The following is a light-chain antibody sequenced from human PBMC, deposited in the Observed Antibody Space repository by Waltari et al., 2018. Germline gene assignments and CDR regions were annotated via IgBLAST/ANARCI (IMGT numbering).Light chain of an antibody. Sequence: QSILTQPPSVSGTPGQRVTISCSGSNSTIGGNSVNWYQQLPGTAPKLLIYNDNQGPSGVPDRFSASKSGTSATLAITGLQSEDEADYYCAVWDDSLGGVFGGGTKLTVL. V-gene: IGLV1-44*01. CDR1: NSTIGGNS. J-gene: IGLJ3*02. CDR3: AVWDDSLGGV. CDR2: NDN.